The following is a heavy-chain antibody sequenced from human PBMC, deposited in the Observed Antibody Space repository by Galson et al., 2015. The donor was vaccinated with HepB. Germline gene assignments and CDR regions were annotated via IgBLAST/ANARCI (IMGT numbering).Heavy chain of an antibody. Sequence: SVKVSCKASGDTFSNYAISWVRQAPGQGLEWMGRIIPMLGMTNYAQKFQGRVTITADKSTSTAYMELSSLRSEDTAVYYCARDLWGDHPDHWGQGTLVTVSS. V-gene: IGHV1-69*04. D-gene: IGHD2-21*02. J-gene: IGHJ4*02. CDR2: IIPMLGMT. CDR3: ARDLWGDHPDH. CDR1: GDTFSNYA.